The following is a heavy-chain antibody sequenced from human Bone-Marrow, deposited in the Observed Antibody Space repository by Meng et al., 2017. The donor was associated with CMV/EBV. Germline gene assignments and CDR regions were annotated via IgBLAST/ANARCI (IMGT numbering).Heavy chain of an antibody. CDR3: ARAAPGVNGWSTYVEY. CDR1: GGSFSTYT. D-gene: IGHD6-19*01. V-gene: IGHV1-69*05. Sequence: SVKVSCKASGGSFSTYTVNWVRQAPGQGPEWMGRIIPVFGTAKYAQNFQGRVTITMDESTSTAYMELRNLRSEDTAVYYCARAAPGVNGWSTYVEYWGQGTLVTVSS. CDR2: IIPVFGTA. J-gene: IGHJ4*02.